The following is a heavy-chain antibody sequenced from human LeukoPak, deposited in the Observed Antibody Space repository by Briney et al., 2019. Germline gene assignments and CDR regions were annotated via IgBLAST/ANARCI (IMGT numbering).Heavy chain of an antibody. D-gene: IGHD6-19*01. CDR2: VRYNGNDK. J-gene: IGHJ4*02. CDR3: AKADNGWYAPY. V-gene: IGHV3-30*02. Sequence: GGSLRLSFAASGFTFSAYGMQWVRQAPGKGLEWVAFVRYNGNDKYYADSVKGRFTISRDNSKNTTYLQMNTLRAEDTAVYYCAKADNGWYAPYWGQGTLVTVSS. CDR1: GFTFSAYG.